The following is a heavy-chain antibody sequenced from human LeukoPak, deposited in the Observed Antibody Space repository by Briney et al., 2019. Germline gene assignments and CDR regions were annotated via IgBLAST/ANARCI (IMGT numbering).Heavy chain of an antibody. CDR2: IKPDGHGE. Sequence: GGSLRLSCAASGFNFNDYWMSWVRQAPGKGLEWVANIKPDGHGEYYVDSVKGRFTISRDNAVNSLYLEMNCLRAEDTAVYYCVRDGDYFDYWGQGTLLTVSS. CDR1: GFNFNDYW. CDR3: VRDGDYFDY. D-gene: IGHD3-16*01. J-gene: IGHJ4*01. V-gene: IGHV3-7*01.